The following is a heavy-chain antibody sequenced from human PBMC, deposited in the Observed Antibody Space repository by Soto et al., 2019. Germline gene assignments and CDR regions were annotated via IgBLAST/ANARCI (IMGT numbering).Heavy chain of an antibody. V-gene: IGHV1-3*01. Sequence: ASVKVSCKASGYTFTSYAMHWVRQAPGQRLEWMGWINAGNGNTKYSQKFQGRVTITRDTSASTAYMELSSLRSEDTAVYYCARGFPGTYDFWSGYYPNPFDYWGQGTLVTVSS. D-gene: IGHD3-3*01. CDR2: INAGNGNT. J-gene: IGHJ4*02. CDR3: ARGFPGTYDFWSGYYPNPFDY. CDR1: GYTFTSYA.